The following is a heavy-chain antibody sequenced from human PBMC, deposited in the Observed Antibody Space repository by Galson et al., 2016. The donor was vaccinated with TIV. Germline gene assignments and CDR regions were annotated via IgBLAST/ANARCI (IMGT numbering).Heavy chain of an antibody. Sequence: PALVKPPQTLTLTCSFSGFSLSTTGVRVNWIRQPPGKTLEWLARIDWDDDKFYSTFLKTRLTISKDTSKNQVVLTMTNMDPVDTATYFCVRADSSGYYYYFDYGGQGTLVTVSS. J-gene: IGHJ4*02. V-gene: IGHV2-70*04. CDR2: IDWDDDK. CDR1: GFSLSTTGVR. D-gene: IGHD3-22*01. CDR3: VRADSSGYYYYFDY.